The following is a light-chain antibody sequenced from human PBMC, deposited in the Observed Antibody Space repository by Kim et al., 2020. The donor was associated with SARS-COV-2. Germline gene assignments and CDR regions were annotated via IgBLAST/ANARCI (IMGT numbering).Light chain of an antibody. J-gene: IGLJ1*01. CDR3: RGWAGGTDHRI. Sequence: SYELTQPPSVSVAPGETARISCGGNNMGGKSLHGYQQRPGQAPALVIHQNSARPSGIPRGFFGSNSGNTAPLTFGRFGAGEEAANSCRGWAGGTDHRIFG. V-gene: IGLV3-21*01. CDR2: QNS. CDR1: NMGGKS.